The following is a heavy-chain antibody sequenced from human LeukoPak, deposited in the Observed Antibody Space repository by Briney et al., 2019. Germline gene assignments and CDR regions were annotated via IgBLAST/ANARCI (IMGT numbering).Heavy chain of an antibody. CDR3: ARGAGDFWSGYLNFDY. Sequence: TSETLSLTCTVSGGSISSYYWSWIRQPPGKGQEWIGYIYYSGSTNYNPSLKSRVTISVDTSKNQFSLKLSSVTAADTAVYYCARGAGDFWSGYLNFDYWGQGTLVTVSS. J-gene: IGHJ4*02. CDR1: GGSISSYY. V-gene: IGHV4-59*01. D-gene: IGHD3-3*01. CDR2: IYYSGST.